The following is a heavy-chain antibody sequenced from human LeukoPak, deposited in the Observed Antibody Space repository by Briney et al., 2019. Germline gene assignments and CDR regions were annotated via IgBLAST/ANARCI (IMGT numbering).Heavy chain of an antibody. Sequence: GGSLRLSCAASGFTFSSYAMSWVRQAPGKGLEWVSAISGSGGSTYYADSVKGRYTIHRDNSKNTLYLQMNSLRAEDTAVYYCATLSGSYGDAFDIWGQGTMVTVSS. CDR2: ISGSGGST. CDR1: GFTFSSYA. CDR3: ATLSGSYGDAFDI. V-gene: IGHV3-23*01. D-gene: IGHD1-26*01. J-gene: IGHJ3*02.